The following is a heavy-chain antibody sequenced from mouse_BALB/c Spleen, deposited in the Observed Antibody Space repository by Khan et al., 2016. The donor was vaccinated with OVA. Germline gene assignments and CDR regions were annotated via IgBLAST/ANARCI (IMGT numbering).Heavy chain of an antibody. CDR2: ISYSGST. Sequence: QLVESGPGLVKPSQSLSLTCTVTGYSITSNYAWNWIRQFPGNKLEWMGYISYSGSTSYNPSLKGRISITRDTSTNQFFLQLNSLTTEDTATYYCARNNYYGYYFDYWGQGTPLTVSS. V-gene: IGHV3-2*02. D-gene: IGHD1-1*01. CDR1: GYSITSNYA. CDR3: ARNNYYGYYFDY. J-gene: IGHJ2*01.